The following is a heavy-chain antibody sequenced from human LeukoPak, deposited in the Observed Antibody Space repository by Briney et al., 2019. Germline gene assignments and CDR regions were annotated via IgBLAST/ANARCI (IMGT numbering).Heavy chain of an antibody. J-gene: IGHJ4*02. V-gene: IGHV4-39*07. CDR3: ARESRKGRWLTYYIDY. CDR1: GGSISSSDDY. D-gene: IGHD1-14*01. Sequence: SETLSLTCTVSGGSISSSDDYWGWIRQPPGKGLEWLGAIYYGGNTDYNPSLKSRVPMSVDTSKNQFSLKLNSVTAADTAVYYCARESRKGRWLTYYIDYWGQGTLVTVSS. CDR2: IYYGGNT.